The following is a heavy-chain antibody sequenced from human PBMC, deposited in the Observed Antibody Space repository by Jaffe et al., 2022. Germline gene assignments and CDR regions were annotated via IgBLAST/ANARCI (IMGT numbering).Heavy chain of an antibody. J-gene: IGHJ2*01. Sequence: QVQLQESGPGLVKPSGTLSLTCAVSGGSISSSNWWSWVRQPPGKGLEWIGEIYHSGSTNYNPSLKSRVTISVDKSKNQFSLKLSSVTAADTAVYYCAGIGNCSGGSCYFSEYWYFDLWGRGTLVTVSS. D-gene: IGHD2-15*01. V-gene: IGHV4-4*02. CDR1: GGSISSSNW. CDR3: AGIGNCSGGSCYFSEYWYFDL. CDR2: IYHSGST.